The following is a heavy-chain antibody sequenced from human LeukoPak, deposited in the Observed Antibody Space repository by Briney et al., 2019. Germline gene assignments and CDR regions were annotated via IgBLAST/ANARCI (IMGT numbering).Heavy chain of an antibody. J-gene: IGHJ4*02. CDR3: ARDRGGRYFDWLLPYFDY. Sequence: GGSLRLSCAASGFTFSNYWMGWVRQAPGKRLEWVANMNIDGSEKYYADSVKGRFSISRDNARNSVYLQMASLRVEDTAVYYCARDRGGRYFDWLLPYFDYWGQGTLVTVSS. D-gene: IGHD3-9*01. CDR1: GFTFSNYW. V-gene: IGHV3-7*01. CDR2: MNIDGSEK.